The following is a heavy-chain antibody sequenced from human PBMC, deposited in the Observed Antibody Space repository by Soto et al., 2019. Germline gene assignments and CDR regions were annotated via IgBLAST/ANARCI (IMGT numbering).Heavy chain of an antibody. J-gene: IGHJ4*02. D-gene: IGHD3-22*01. V-gene: IGHV4-34*01. CDR2: INHSGST. CDR1: GGSFSGYY. CDR3: ALGSPDRSGYYPTFAY. Sequence: SETLSLTCAVYGGSFSGYYWSWIRQPPGKGLEWIGEINHSGSTNYNPSLKSRVTISVDTSKNQFSLKLSSVTAADTAVYYCALGSPDRSGYYPTFAYWGQGTLVT.